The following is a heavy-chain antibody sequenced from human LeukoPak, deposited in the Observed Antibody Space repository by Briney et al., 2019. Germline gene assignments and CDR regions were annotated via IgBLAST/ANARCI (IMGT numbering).Heavy chain of an antibody. V-gene: IGHV4-61*02. J-gene: IGHJ6*03. D-gene: IGHD2-21*02. CDR3: TSTYCGGDCYSRYYYYYMDV. Sequence: PSQTLSLTCTVSGGSISSGSYYWSWIRQPAGKGLEWIGRIYTSGSTNYNPSLKSRVTISVDTSKNQFSLKLSSVTAANTAVYYCTSTYCGGDCYSRYYYYYMDVWGKGTTVTISS. CDR1: GGSISSGSYY. CDR2: IYTSGST.